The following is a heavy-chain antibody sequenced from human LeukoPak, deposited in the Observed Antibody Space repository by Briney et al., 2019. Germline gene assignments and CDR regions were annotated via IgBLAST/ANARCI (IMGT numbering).Heavy chain of an antibody. D-gene: IGHD2-8*01. Sequence: GGSLRLSWAADGFTLNRYWMDWVRHAPGKGLVLVSRNMGAGSGTSDADFVKVRFTSDISNSKNNLYLQIHSFRAEDTAMYYFARDRLTNDAFDIWGQGTMVTVSS. J-gene: IGHJ3*02. CDR2: NMGAGSGT. CDR3: ARDRLTNDAFDI. V-gene: IGHV3-74*01. CDR1: GFTLNRYW.